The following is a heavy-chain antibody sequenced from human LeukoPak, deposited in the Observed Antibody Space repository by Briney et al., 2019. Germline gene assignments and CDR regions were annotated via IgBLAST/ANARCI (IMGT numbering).Heavy chain of an antibody. D-gene: IGHD1-26*01. V-gene: IGHV3-23*01. CDR2: ISGSGGST. CDR3: AKDEASGSYFDY. CDR1: GFTFSSYA. J-gene: IGHJ4*02. Sequence: GGSLRLSCAASGFTFSSYAMSWVRQAPGRGLEWVSAISGSGGSTYYADSVKGRFTISRDNSKNTLYLQMNSLRAEDTAVYYCAKDEASGSYFDYWGQGTLVTVSS.